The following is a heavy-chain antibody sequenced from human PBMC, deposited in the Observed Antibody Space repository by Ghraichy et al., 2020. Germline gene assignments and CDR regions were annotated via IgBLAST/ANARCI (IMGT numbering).Heavy chain of an antibody. Sequence: SETLSLTCTVSGGSISSYYWSWIRQPPGKGLEWIGYLYNSGSTNYNPSLKSRVTISVDTSKNQFSLKLTSVTAADTAVYYCARDRGDFLDYWGQGILVTVSS. CDR3: ARDRGDFLDY. CDR2: LYNSGST. D-gene: IGHD3-10*01. J-gene: IGHJ4*02. V-gene: IGHV4-59*01. CDR1: GGSISSYY.